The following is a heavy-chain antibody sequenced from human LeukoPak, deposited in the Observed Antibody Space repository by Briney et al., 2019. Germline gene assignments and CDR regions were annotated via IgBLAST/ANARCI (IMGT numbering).Heavy chain of an antibody. J-gene: IGHJ6*03. CDR3: ARDLRYFDPDARRGSYYYYMDV. Sequence: GGSLRLSCAASGFTFSSYEMNWVRQAPGKGLEWVSYISSSGSTIYYADSVKGRFTISRDNAKNSLYLQMNSLRAEDTAVYYCARDLRYFDPDARRGSYYYYMDVWGKGTTVTISS. CDR2: ISSSGSTI. CDR1: GFTFSSYE. D-gene: IGHD3-9*01. V-gene: IGHV3-48*03.